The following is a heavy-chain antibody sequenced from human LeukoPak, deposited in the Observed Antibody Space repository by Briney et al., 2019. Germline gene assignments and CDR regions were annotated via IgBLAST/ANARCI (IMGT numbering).Heavy chain of an antibody. CDR3: ARAWQWLPLDS. J-gene: IGHJ4*02. Sequence: SETLSLTCTVSGGSISSYYWTWIRQPAGKGLEWIGRIHTSGSTNYNPPLKSRVTMSADTSKNQFSLKLTSVTAADTAVYYCARAWQWLPLDSWGQGTLVTVSS. V-gene: IGHV4-4*07. CDR2: IHTSGST. CDR1: GGSISSYY. D-gene: IGHD6-19*01.